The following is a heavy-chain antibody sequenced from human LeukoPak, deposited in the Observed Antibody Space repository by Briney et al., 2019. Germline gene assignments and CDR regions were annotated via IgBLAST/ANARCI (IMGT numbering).Heavy chain of an antibody. V-gene: IGHV3-30*04. Sequence: GGSLRLSCAASGFTFSSYAMHWVRQAPGKGLEWVAVISYHGSDTYYAASVKGRFTISRDNSKNTLYLQMNSLRAEDTAVYYCAKVPIAAAGTEEEGADYWGQGTLVTVSS. J-gene: IGHJ4*02. CDR3: AKVPIAAAGTEEEGADY. CDR1: GFTFSSYA. D-gene: IGHD6-13*01. CDR2: ISYHGSDT.